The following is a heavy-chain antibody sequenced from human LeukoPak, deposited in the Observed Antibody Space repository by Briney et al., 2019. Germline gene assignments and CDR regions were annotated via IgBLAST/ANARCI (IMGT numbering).Heavy chain of an antibody. V-gene: IGHV1-18*01. J-gene: IGHJ6*02. CDR3: ARDGAWDYYYYGMDV. CDR1: GYTFTSYG. CDR2: VSAHNGNT. Sequence: ASVKVSCKASGYTFTSYGISWVRQAPGQGLEWMGWVSAHNGNTNYAQKLQGRVTMTTDTSTSTAYMEPRSLRSDDTAVYYCARDGAWDYYYYGMDVWGQGTTVTVS. D-gene: IGHD3-16*01.